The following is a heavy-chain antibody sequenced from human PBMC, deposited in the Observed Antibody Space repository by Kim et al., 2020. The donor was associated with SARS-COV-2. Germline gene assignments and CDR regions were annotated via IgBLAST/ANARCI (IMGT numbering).Heavy chain of an antibody. CDR2: INPDGSYL. CDR3: ATRPADGVTWFVFDF. V-gene: IGHV3-74*01. J-gene: IGHJ4*02. Sequence: GGSLRLSCLASGLPFSRHWMFWLRQSPGKGLQWVAGINPDGSYLTYAESVKGRFSVSRDNAENTLHLQMNSLRAEDTAIYYCATRPADGVTWFVFDFWGQGALVTVAS. CDR1: GLPFSRHW. D-gene: IGHD2-8*02.